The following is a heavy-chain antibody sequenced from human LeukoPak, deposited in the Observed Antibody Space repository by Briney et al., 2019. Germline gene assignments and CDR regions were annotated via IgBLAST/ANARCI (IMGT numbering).Heavy chain of an antibody. Sequence: GGSLRLSCAASGFTFSDYYMSWIRQAPGKGLEWVSYISSSGSTIYYADSVKGRFTISRDNAKNSLYLQMNSLRAEDTAVYYCARDLYPLRISRGYSGYVVDAFDIWGQGTMVTVSS. D-gene: IGHD5-12*01. J-gene: IGHJ3*02. CDR2: ISSSGSTI. V-gene: IGHV3-11*01. CDR3: ARDLYPLRISRGYSGYVVDAFDI. CDR1: GFTFSDYY.